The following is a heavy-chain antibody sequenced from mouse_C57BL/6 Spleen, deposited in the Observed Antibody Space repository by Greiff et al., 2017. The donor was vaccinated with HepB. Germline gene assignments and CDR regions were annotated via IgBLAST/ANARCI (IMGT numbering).Heavy chain of an antibody. CDR2: IYPGDGDT. Sequence: QVHVKQSGAELVKPGASVKISCKASGYAFSSYWMNWVKQRPGKGLEWIGQIYPGDGDTNYNGKFKGKATLTADKSSSTAYMQLSSLTSEDSAVYFCARGTTVVASFDYWGQGTTLTVSS. V-gene: IGHV1-80*01. CDR1: GYAFSSYW. D-gene: IGHD1-1*01. CDR3: ARGTTVVASFDY. J-gene: IGHJ2*01.